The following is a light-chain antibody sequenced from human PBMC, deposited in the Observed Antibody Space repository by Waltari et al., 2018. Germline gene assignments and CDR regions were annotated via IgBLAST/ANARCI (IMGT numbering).Light chain of an antibody. CDR3: QQYANSPFT. J-gene: IGKJ3*01. CDR1: QSVNNRF. Sequence: EIVLTQSPGTLSLSPGDKATLSCRASQSVNNRFLAWYQEKPGQAPRLLISTASNRSTGIPDRFSGSGSGTDFTLTISRLEPEDFAVYYCQQYANSPFTFGPGTKVDV. V-gene: IGKV3-20*01. CDR2: TAS.